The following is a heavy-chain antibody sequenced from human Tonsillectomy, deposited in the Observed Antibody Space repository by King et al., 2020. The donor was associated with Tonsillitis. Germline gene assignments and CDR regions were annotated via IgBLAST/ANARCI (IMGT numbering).Heavy chain of an antibody. Sequence: VQLVESGAEVKKPGESLKISCKGSGYSFTSYWIGWVRQMPGKGLEWMGIIYSGDSDTRYSPSFQGQVTISADKSISTAYLQWSSLKASDTAMYYCARHYDFWSGYSDYYYYGMDVWGQGTTVTVSS. CDR3: ARHYDFWSGYSDYYYYGMDV. D-gene: IGHD3-3*01. CDR2: IYSGDSDT. J-gene: IGHJ6*02. CDR1: GYSFTSYW. V-gene: IGHV5-51*01.